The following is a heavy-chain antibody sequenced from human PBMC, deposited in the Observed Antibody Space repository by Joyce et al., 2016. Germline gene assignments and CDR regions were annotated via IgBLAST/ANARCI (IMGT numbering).Heavy chain of an antibody. CDR2: INQGGSEK. V-gene: IGHV3-7*03. D-gene: IGHD2-15*01. CDR3: ARDGGSNAFDK. Sequence: EVQMVESGAGLVQPGGSLRLSCAASGFTFGNYWVTWVRQAPGKGLEWVADINQGGSEKHFVDSVKGRFTISRDNAKNSLYLEMNSLTIEDTAMYYCARDGGSNAFDKWGQGTLVTVSS. CDR1: GFTFGNYW. J-gene: IGHJ4*02.